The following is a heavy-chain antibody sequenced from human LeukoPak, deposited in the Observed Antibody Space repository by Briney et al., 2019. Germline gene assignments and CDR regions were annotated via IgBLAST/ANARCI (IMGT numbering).Heavy chain of an antibody. CDR3: GKDWSEVEAADWFDP. CDR2: ISGSGGST. CDR1: GLIFSIYA. D-gene: IGHD2-15*01. Sequence: RGGSLRLSCAASGLIFSIYAMRWVRQAPGEGLEWVAGISGSGGSTFCADSVKGRFTISRDNSENTLYLHMNGLRAEDTAIYYCGKDWSEVEAADWFDPRGQGTLVTVSS. V-gene: IGHV3-23*01. J-gene: IGHJ5*02.